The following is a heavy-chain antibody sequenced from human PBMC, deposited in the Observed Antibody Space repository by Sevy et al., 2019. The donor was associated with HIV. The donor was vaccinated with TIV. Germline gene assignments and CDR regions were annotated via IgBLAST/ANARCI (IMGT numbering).Heavy chain of an antibody. CDR2: IKHDGSEK. CDR3: ARNYGDYVSN. J-gene: IGHJ4*02. Sequence: GGSLRLSCAASGFTFSSYGMSWVRQAPGKGLEWVANIKHDGSEKYYVDSVKGRFTISRDNAKNSLYLQMNSLRAEDTAVYYCARNYGDYVSNWGQGTLVTVSS. CDR1: GFTFSSYG. V-gene: IGHV3-7*01. D-gene: IGHD4-17*01.